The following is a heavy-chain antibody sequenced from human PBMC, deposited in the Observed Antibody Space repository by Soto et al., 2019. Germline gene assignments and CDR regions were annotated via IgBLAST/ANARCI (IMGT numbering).Heavy chain of an antibody. CDR2: ISSSGSTI. Sequence: PVGSLRLSCAASGFTFSSYEMNWVRQAPGKGLEWVSYISSSGSTIYYADSVKGRFTISRDNAKNSLYLQLNSLRAEDTAVYYCAREGYYYDSSGFTWGQGTLVTVSS. D-gene: IGHD3-22*01. J-gene: IGHJ5*02. V-gene: IGHV3-48*03. CDR3: AREGYYYDSSGFT. CDR1: GFTFSSYE.